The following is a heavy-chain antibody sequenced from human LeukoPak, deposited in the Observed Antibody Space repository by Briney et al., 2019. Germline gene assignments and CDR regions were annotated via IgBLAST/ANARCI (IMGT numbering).Heavy chain of an antibody. D-gene: IGHD3-10*01. CDR3: AREEAGDYFDY. CDR1: GYTFTSYY. CDR2: IDPSGGST. V-gene: IGHV1-46*01. J-gene: IGHJ4*02. Sequence: ASVKVSCKASGYTFTSYYMHWVRQAPGQGLEWMGIIDPSGGSTSYAQKFQGRVTMTRDTSTSTVYMELSSLRSEDTAVYYCAREEAGDYFDYWGQGTLVTVSS.